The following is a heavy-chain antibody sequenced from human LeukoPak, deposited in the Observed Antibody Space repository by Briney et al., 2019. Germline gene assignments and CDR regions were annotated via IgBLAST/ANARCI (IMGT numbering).Heavy chain of an antibody. CDR3: ARASGGADS. D-gene: IGHD6-25*01. V-gene: IGHV3-74*01. J-gene: IGHJ4*02. CDR2: IKTDGRST. CDR1: GFTFSNYA. Sequence: GGSLRLSCAASGFTFSNYAMSWVRQAPGKGLEWVSLIKTDGRSTTYADSVKGRFTISRDNAKNMLYLQMNSLRAEDTAVYYCARASGGADSWGQGTLVTVSS.